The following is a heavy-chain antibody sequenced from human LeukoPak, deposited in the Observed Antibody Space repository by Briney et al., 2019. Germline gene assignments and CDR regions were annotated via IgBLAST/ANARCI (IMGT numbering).Heavy chain of an antibody. CDR1: GFTFNYYD. Sequence: HPGGSLRLSCAVSGFTFNYYDMHWVRQAPGKRLEWVSAIRTTGDTHYPDSVKGRFAMSREDAKNSVHLQMNTLRAGDTAVYYCARGVSYYCDNSGHPGWYFDLWGRGTLVTVSS. CDR2: IRTTGDT. CDR3: ARGVSYYCDNSGHPGWYFDL. V-gene: IGHV3-13*01. J-gene: IGHJ2*01. D-gene: IGHD3-22*01.